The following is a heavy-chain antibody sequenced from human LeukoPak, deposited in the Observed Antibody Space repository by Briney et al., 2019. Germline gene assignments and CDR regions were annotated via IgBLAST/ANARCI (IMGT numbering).Heavy chain of an antibody. CDR1: RFTFSTYS. V-gene: IGHV3-21*04. CDR3: ARDSLVGSTTPVFDY. CDR2: IDSTSTYI. Sequence: GGSLRLSCAASRFTFSTYSMNWVRQAPGKGLEWVSSIDSTSTYIYYADSVKGRFTISRDNAKNSLYLQMDSLRAEDTAVYYCARDSLVGSTTPVFDYWGQETLVTVSS. J-gene: IGHJ4*02. D-gene: IGHD1-26*01.